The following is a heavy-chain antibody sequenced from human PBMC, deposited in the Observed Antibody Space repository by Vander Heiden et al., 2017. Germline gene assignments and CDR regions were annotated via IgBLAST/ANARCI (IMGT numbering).Heavy chain of an antibody. CDR3: ARDHCSGGSCYGGNYYYYGMDV. CDR2: IIPIFGTA. D-gene: IGHD2-15*01. CDR1: GGTFSSYA. Sequence: QVQLVQSGAEVKKPGSSVKVSCKASGGTFSSYAISWVRQDPGQGLEWMGGIIPIFGTANYAQKFQGRVTITADKSTSTAYMELSSLRSEDTAVYYCARDHCSGGSCYGGNYYYYGMDVWGQGTTVTVSS. V-gene: IGHV1-69*06. J-gene: IGHJ6*02.